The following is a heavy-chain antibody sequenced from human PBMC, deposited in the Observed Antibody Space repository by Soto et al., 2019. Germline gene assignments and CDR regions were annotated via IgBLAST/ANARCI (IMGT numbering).Heavy chain of an antibody. CDR3: ARVGPWVPYYYDSSPYTFENWFDP. V-gene: IGHV4-38-2*02. CDR1: GYSISRGYY. CDR2: IYHSGST. D-gene: IGHD3-22*01. J-gene: IGHJ5*02. Sequence: SETLSLTCTVSGYSISRGYYWGWIRQRPGKGLEWIGNIYHSGSTYYDPSLRSRVTISIDTSRNHVSLNLNSVTAADTAVYYCARVGPWVPYYYDSSPYTFENWFDPWGQGTLVTVS.